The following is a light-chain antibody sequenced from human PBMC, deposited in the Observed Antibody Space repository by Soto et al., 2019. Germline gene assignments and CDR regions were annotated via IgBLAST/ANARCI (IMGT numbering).Light chain of an antibody. CDR1: SSDVGGYNS. J-gene: IGLJ2*01. CDR3: SSYTSSSTPWV. Sequence: ALTQPASVSGSPGQSITISCTGTSSDVGGYNSVSWYQQHPGKAPKLMIYDVSNRPSGVSSRFSGSKSGNTASLTISGLQAEDEADYYCSSYTSSSTPWVFGGGTKLTVL. V-gene: IGLV2-14*01. CDR2: DVS.